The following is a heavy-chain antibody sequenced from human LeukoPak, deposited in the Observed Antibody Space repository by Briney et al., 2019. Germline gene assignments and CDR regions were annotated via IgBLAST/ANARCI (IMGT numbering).Heavy chain of an antibody. J-gene: IGHJ5*02. Sequence: SETLSLTCAVYGGSFSGYYWSWIRQPPGKGLEWIGEINHSGSTNYNPSLKSRVTISVDTSKNQFSLKLSSVTAADTAVYYCAREVPPYYDSSGHTWGQGTLVTVSS. D-gene: IGHD3-22*01. V-gene: IGHV4-34*01. CDR3: AREVPPYYDSSGHT. CDR1: GGSFSGYY. CDR2: INHSGST.